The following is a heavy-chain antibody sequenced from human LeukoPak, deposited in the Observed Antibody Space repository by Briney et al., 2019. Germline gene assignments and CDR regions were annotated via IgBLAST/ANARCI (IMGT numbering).Heavy chain of an antibody. V-gene: IGHV4-39*01. D-gene: IGHD3-22*01. CDR2: IYYSGST. Sequence: SETLSLTCTVSGGSVSSSTYYWGWIRQPPGKELEWIGTIYYSGSTYYNPSLKSRVTISVDTSNNQLSLKLSSVTAADTALYYCARQDYYESSGYYTIAYWGQGTLVTVSS. CDR1: GGSVSSSTYY. J-gene: IGHJ4*02. CDR3: ARQDYYESSGYYTIAY.